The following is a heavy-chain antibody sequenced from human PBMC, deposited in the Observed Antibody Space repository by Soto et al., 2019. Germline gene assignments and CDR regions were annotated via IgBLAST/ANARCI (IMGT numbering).Heavy chain of an antibody. CDR1: GFTFSSYA. CDR3: ARDTSNYDVYFDY. Sequence: GGSLRLSCAASGFTFSSYAMHWVRQAPGKGLEWVAVISYDGSNKYYADSVKGRFTISRDNSKNTLYLQMNSLRAEDTAVYYRARDTSNYDVYFDYWGQGTLVTVSS. CDR2: ISYDGSNK. J-gene: IGHJ4*02. V-gene: IGHV3-30-3*01. D-gene: IGHD4-4*01.